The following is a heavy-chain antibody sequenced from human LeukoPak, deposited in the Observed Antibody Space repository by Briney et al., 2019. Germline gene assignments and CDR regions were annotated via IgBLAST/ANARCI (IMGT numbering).Heavy chain of an antibody. V-gene: IGHV5-51*01. Sequence: GESLKISCKGSGYSFTNYWIGWVRQMPGKGLEWMGTIYPGDSQSRYSPSFQGQVTISADKSISTAYLQWSSLKASDTAMYYCARHLGYYDILTGPSGYYYGMDVWGQGTTVTVSS. J-gene: IGHJ6*02. CDR3: ARHLGYYDILTGPSGYYYGMDV. CDR2: IYPGDSQS. CDR1: GYSFTNYW. D-gene: IGHD3-9*01.